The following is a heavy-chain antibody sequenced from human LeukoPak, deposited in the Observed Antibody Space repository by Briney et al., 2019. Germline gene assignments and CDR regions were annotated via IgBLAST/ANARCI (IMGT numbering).Heavy chain of an antibody. CDR1: GFTFSEYA. D-gene: IGHD3-16*01. V-gene: IGHV3-23*01. Sequence: GGSLRLSCAVTGFTFSEYAMSWVPQAPGKGLEWVSGISDNGGSTYYVDSVKGRFNISRDNSKNTLNLQMNSPRAEATALYFCAKDLRWGSASYFFASWGQGTLATVSS. CDR2: ISDNGGST. J-gene: IGHJ4*02. CDR3: AKDLRWGSASYFFAS.